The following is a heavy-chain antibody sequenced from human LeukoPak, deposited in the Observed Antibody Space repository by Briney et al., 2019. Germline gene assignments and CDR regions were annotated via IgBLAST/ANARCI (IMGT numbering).Heavy chain of an antibody. Sequence: SVKVSCKASGGSFSSYAISWVRQAPGQGLEWMGGIIPIFGTANYAQKFQGRVTITADESTSTAYMELSSLRSEDTAVYYCATGVEMATIDGPWGQGTLVTVSS. D-gene: IGHD5-24*01. CDR3: ATGVEMATIDGP. CDR2: IIPIFGTA. CDR1: GGSFSSYA. V-gene: IGHV1-69*13. J-gene: IGHJ4*02.